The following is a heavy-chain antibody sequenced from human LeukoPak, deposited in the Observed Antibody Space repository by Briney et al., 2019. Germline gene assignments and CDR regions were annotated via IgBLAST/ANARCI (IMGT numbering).Heavy chain of an antibody. CDR2: INPSGGST. Sequence: ASLNLSCTASGYTFTSYYMNWVRQAPGQGLEWMGIINPSGGSTSYAQKFQGRVTMTRDTSTSSVYMELSSLRSEDTAVYYCARDPGLYSPTEYYFDYWGQGTLVTVSS. J-gene: IGHJ4*02. D-gene: IGHD3-16*01. CDR1: GYTFTSYY. V-gene: IGHV1-46*01. CDR3: ARDPGLYSPTEYYFDY.